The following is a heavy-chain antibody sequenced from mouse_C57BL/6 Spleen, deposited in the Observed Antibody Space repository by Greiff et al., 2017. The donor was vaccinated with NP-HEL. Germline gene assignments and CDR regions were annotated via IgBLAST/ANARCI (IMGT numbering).Heavy chain of an antibody. Sequence: ESGPGLVKPSQSLSLTCSVTGYSITSGYYWNWIRQFPGNNLEWMGYISYDGSNNYNPSLKNRISITRDTSKNQFFLKLNSVTTEDTATYYCARDFYGGRYFDVWGTGTTVTVSS. CDR2: ISYDGSN. CDR3: ARDFYGGRYFDV. D-gene: IGHD1-1*01. J-gene: IGHJ1*03. CDR1: GYSITSGYY. V-gene: IGHV3-6*01.